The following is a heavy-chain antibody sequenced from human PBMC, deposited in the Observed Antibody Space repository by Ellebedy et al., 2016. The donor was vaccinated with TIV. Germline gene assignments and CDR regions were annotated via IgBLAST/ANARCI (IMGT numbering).Heavy chain of an antibody. CDR3: AKGQGAVTAILKVSFDY. Sequence: GGSLRLXXAASGFTFGSYAMSWVRQAPGKGLEWVSAISGSGGSTYYADSVKGRFTISRDNSKNTLYLQMNSLRAEDTAVYYCAKGQGAVTAILKVSFDYWGQGTLVTVSS. CDR2: ISGSGGST. J-gene: IGHJ4*02. D-gene: IGHD2-21*02. CDR1: GFTFGSYA. V-gene: IGHV3-23*01.